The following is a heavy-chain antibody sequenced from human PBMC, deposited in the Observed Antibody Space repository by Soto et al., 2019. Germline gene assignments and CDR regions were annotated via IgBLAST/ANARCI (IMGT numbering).Heavy chain of an antibody. CDR1: GFTFSSYS. Sequence: LRLSCAASGFTFSSYSMNWVRQAPGKGLEWVSYISSSSSTIYYADSVKGRFTISRDNAKNSLYLQMNSLRAEDTAVYYCARDLNFDYWGQGTLVTVSS. J-gene: IGHJ4*02. CDR2: ISSSSSTI. V-gene: IGHV3-48*01. CDR3: ARDLNFDY.